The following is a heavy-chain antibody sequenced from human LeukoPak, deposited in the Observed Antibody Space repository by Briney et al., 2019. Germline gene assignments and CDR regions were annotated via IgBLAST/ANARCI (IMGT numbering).Heavy chain of an antibody. V-gene: IGHV4-59*01. Sequence: SETLSLTCTVPGGSISSYYWSWIRQPPGKGLEWIGYIYYSGTTDYNPSLKSRVTISVDTSKNQFSLKVTSVTAAGTAVYYCARRAAYWYFDLWGRGTLVAVSS. CDR3: ARRAAYWYFDL. CDR2: IYYSGTT. D-gene: IGHD2-15*01. CDR1: GGSISSYY. J-gene: IGHJ2*01.